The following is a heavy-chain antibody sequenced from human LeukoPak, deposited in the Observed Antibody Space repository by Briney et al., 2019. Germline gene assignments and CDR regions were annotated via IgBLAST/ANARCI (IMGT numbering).Heavy chain of an antibody. J-gene: IGHJ4*02. CDR1: GFTFSSYA. CDR3: AKGSGSYDH. CDR2: ISGSGGST. V-gene: IGHV3-23*01. Sequence: GASLRLSCAASGFTFSSYAMSWVRQAPGKGLEWVSVISGSGGSTYYADFVKGRFTISRDNSKNTLFLQMNSLRAEDTAVYYCAKGSGSYDHWGQGTLVTVSS. D-gene: IGHD1-26*01.